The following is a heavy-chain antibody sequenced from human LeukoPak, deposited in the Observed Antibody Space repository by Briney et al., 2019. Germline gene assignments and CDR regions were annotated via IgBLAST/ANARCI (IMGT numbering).Heavy chain of an antibody. D-gene: IGHD1-26*01. CDR1: GFTFSSSA. V-gene: IGHV3-23*01. J-gene: IGHJ4*02. Sequence: PGGSLRLSCAASGFTFSSSAMTWVRQAPGKGLEWVSGIGGGGTGTHYADSVKGRFTVSRDNSRNTLYLQMNSLRAEDTALYYCAKELESWEIFEYRGQGTLVTVSS. CDR3: AKELESWEIFEY. CDR2: IGGGGTGT.